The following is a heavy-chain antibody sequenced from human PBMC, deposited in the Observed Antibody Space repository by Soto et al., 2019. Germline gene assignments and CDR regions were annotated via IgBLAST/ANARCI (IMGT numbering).Heavy chain of an antibody. CDR2: ISGGDGNI. CDR1: GYSFTNYA. J-gene: IGHJ4*02. V-gene: IGHV1-3*01. Sequence: GASVKVSCKPSGYSFTNYAVHWVRQAPGQSLEWMGWISGGDGNIRYSQRFQDRLTITMDTSASTAYMELSSLTSEDTALYYCARDGLDGGHSGYYDYWGQGTLVTVSS. CDR3: ARDGLDGGHSGYYDY. D-gene: IGHD6-19*01.